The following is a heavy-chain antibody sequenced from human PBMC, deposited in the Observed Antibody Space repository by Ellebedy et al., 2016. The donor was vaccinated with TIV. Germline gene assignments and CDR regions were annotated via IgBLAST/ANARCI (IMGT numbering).Heavy chain of an antibody. CDR1: GFTFSSYA. Sequence: GGSLRLXXAASGFTFSSYAMSWVRQAPGKGLEWVSAISGSGGSTYYADSVKGRFTISRDNAKNSLYLQMNSLRAEDTAVYYCAKDNKVLLWFGPRHAFDIWGQGTMVTVSS. CDR2: ISGSGGST. D-gene: IGHD3-10*01. J-gene: IGHJ3*02. V-gene: IGHV3-23*01. CDR3: AKDNKVLLWFGPRHAFDI.